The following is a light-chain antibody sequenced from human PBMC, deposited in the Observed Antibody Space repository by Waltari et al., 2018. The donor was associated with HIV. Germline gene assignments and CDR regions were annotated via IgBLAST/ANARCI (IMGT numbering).Light chain of an antibody. CDR3: ESRHSNDKHHV. V-gene: IGLV3-19*01. Sequence: SSELTQDPAVSVALGQTVRITCQGDSLRHYSANWYQQKSGQAPVVVMYGKDNRPSGIPARFSGSSSGNTGSLTITGAQAEDEADYYCESRHSNDKHHVFGTGTKVTV. CDR1: SLRHYS. CDR2: GKD. J-gene: IGLJ1*01.